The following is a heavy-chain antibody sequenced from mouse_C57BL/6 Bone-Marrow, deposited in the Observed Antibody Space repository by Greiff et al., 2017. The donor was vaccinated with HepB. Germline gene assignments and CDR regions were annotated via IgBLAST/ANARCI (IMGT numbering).Heavy chain of an antibody. CDR3: ASPNWDGWYFDV. J-gene: IGHJ1*03. V-gene: IGHV14-2*01. D-gene: IGHD4-1*01. CDR1: GFNIKDYY. CDR2: IDPEDGET. Sequence: EVKLMESGAELVKPGASVKLSCTASGFNIKDYYMHWVKQRTEQGLEWIGRIDPEDGETKYAPKFQGKATITADTSSNTAYLQLSSLTSEDTAVYYCASPNWDGWYFDVWGTGTTVTVSS.